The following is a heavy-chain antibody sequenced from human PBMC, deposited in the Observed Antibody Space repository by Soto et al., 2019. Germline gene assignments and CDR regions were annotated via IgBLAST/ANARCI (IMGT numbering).Heavy chain of an antibody. Sequence: ASVKVSCKTSGYTFSEYGFSWVRQAPGQGLEWMGWISAYNGNTNYAQKLQGRVTMTTDTSTSTAYMELRSLRSDDTAVYYCARALGPFSSGRFDYWGQGTLVSVSS. CDR3: ARALGPFSSGRFDY. CDR1: GYTFSEYG. J-gene: IGHJ4*02. D-gene: IGHD6-19*01. V-gene: IGHV1-18*01. CDR2: ISAYNGNT.